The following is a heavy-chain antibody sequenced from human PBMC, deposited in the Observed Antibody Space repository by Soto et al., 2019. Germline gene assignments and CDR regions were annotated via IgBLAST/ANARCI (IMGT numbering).Heavy chain of an antibody. CDR3: ARDSGGSGSYFSYYGMDV. CDR2: IIPILGIA. Sequence: SVKVSCKASGGTFSSYTISWVRQAPGQGLEWMGRIIPILGIANYAQKFQGRVTITADKSTSTAYMELSSLRSEDTAVYYCARDSGGSGSYFSYYGMDVWGQGTTVTVSS. D-gene: IGHD3-10*01. CDR1: GGTFSSYT. V-gene: IGHV1-69*04. J-gene: IGHJ6*02.